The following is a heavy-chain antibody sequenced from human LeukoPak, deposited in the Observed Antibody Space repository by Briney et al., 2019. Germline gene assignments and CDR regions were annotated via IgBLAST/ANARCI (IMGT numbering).Heavy chain of an antibody. D-gene: IGHD2-15*01. CDR1: GFTFSRYW. CDR3: ATDLGGRQDY. Sequence: GGSLRLSCAASGFTFSRYWMHWVRQAPGKGLVWVSRIDEYGTTINYADSVKGRFTISRNNAGDTLFLQMNSLRAEDTGVYYCATDLGGRQDYWGQGPLVTVSS. V-gene: IGHV3-74*01. CDR2: IDEYGTTI. J-gene: IGHJ4*02.